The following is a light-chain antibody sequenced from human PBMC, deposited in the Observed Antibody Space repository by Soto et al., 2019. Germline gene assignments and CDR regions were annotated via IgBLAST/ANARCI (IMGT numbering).Light chain of an antibody. CDR2: EVT. J-gene: IGLJ1*01. CDR3: SSYTRGNTYV. CDR1: SSDIGGYNS. V-gene: IGLV2-14*01. Sequence: QSVLTQPASVSGCPGQSITISCTGTSSDIGGYNSVSWYQQHPRKAPKLMIYEVTNRPSGISNGFSGSKSGNTASLTISGLQAEDEADYYCSSYTRGNTYVFGTGTKVTVL.